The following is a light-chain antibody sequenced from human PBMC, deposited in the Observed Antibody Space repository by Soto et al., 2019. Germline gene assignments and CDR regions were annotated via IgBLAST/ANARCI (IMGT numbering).Light chain of an antibody. Sequence: EIVLTQSPGTLSLSPGERATLSCRASQSVSSYLAWYQQKPGQAPRLLIYDASNSATGIPARFSGSGSGTDFTLTISSLEPEDFAVYYCQQLNTFGQGTKLEIK. CDR2: DAS. CDR1: QSVSSY. CDR3: QQLNT. V-gene: IGKV3-11*01. J-gene: IGKJ2*01.